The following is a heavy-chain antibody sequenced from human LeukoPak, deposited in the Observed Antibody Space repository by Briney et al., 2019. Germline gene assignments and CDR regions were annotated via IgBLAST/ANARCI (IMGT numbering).Heavy chain of an antibody. CDR1: GGSISSYY. J-gene: IGHJ5*02. Sequence: SETLSLTCTVSGGSISSYYWSWIRQPAGKGLEWIGRVYTSGSTNYNPSLKSRVTISVDTSKNQFSLKLSSVTAADTAVYYCARDSSSGGFDPWGQGTLVTVSS. D-gene: IGHD6-19*01. CDR2: VYTSGST. V-gene: IGHV4-4*07. CDR3: ARDSSSGGFDP.